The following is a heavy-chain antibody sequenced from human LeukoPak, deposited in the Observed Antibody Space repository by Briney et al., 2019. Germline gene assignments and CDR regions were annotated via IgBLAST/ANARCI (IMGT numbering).Heavy chain of an antibody. V-gene: IGHV4-39*07. CDR3: ARHKGYGSGREFDY. J-gene: IGHJ4*02. D-gene: IGHD3-10*01. Sequence: SETLSLTCTVSGGSISTSNYYWGWIRQPPGKGLEWIGEINHSGSTNYNPSLKSRVTISVDTSKNQFSLKLSSVTAADTAVYYCARHKGYGSGREFDYWGQGTLVTVSS. CDR2: INHSGST. CDR1: GGSISTSNYY.